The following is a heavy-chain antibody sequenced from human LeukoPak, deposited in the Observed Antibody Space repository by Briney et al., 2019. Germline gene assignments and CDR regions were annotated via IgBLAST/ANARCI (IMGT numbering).Heavy chain of an antibody. Sequence: GGFLRLSCAASGFTFSNYNMNWVRQAPGKRLEWVASITSRSSSISYADSVTGRFTISRDNAKNSLYLQMTSLKPEDTAKYYCARRPYSSSWPFDYWGQGTRVAVSS. CDR2: ITSRSSSI. J-gene: IGHJ4*02. CDR1: GFTFSNYN. V-gene: IGHV3-21*01. CDR3: ARRPYSSSWPFDY. D-gene: IGHD6-13*01.